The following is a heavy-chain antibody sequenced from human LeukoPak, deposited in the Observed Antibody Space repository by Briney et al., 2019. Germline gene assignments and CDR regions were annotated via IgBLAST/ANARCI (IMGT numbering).Heavy chain of an antibody. CDR3: ARGWYYFDY. Sequence: PGGSLRLSCAASGFTFSPYSMNWVRQAPGKGLEWVSSISSGSSYIYYADSMKGRFTISRDNAKNSLYLEMNSLRVEDTAVYYCARGWYYFDYWGHGTLVTVSS. J-gene: IGHJ4*01. V-gene: IGHV3-21*01. D-gene: IGHD6-13*01. CDR1: GFTFSPYS. CDR2: ISSGSSYI.